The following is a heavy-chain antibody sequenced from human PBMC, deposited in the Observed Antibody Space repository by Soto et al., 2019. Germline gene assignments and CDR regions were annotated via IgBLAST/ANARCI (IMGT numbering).Heavy chain of an antibody. CDR3: ARETIRAFDI. D-gene: IGHD3-9*01. Sequence: EVQLVESGGGLVQPGGSLRLSCAASGFTFSGYWMHWVRQAPGKGLVWVSRISSDGSSTNYADSLKDRFTISRDNAKNTLYLQMNSLRAEDTAVYYCARETIRAFDIWGQGTMVTGSS. J-gene: IGHJ3*02. CDR1: GFTFSGYW. CDR2: ISSDGSST. V-gene: IGHV3-74*01.